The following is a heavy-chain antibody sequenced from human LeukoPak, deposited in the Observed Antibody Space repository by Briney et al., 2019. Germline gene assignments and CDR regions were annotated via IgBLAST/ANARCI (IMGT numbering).Heavy chain of an antibody. D-gene: IGHD3-22*01. CDR3: ARIAYYYDSSGYSDAFDI. Sequence: SETLSLTCTVSGGSISRYYWSWIRQPPGKGLEWIGYIYYSGSTNYNPSLKSRVTISVDTSKNQFSLKLSSVTAADTAVYYCARIAYYYDSSGYSDAFDIWGQGTMVTVSS. CDR1: GGSISRYY. V-gene: IGHV4-59*08. CDR2: IYYSGST. J-gene: IGHJ3*02.